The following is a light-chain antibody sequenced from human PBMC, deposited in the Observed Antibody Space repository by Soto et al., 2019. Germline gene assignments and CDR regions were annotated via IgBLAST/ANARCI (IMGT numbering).Light chain of an antibody. V-gene: IGLV2-23*02. CDR3: SSYAGSSTFML. Sequence: QSALTQPASVSGSPGQSITISCTGTSSDFGSYNLVSWYRHHPGKAPKLIIYEVTKRPSGVSNRFSGSKSGNTASLTISGLQAEDEADYFYSSYAGSSTFMLFGGGTQLTVL. CDR1: SSDFGSYNL. J-gene: IGLJ2*01. CDR2: EVT.